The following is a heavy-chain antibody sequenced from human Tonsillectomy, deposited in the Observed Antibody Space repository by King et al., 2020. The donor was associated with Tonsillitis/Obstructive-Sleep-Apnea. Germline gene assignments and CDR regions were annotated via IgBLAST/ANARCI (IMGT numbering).Heavy chain of an antibody. CDR2: INVYGSST. Sequence: VQLVESGGGLVQPGGSLRLSCAVSEFPFSCYSMHWVRRAPGKGLVWVSHINVYGSSTNYADSVKGRFTLSRDNAKKTLYLQMNSLRAEDTAGYYCARDHSGTGAAFDIWGQGTMLTVSS. CDR1: EFPFSCYS. CDR3: ARDHSGTGAAFDI. V-gene: IGHV3-74*01. J-gene: IGHJ3*02. D-gene: IGHD1-1*01.